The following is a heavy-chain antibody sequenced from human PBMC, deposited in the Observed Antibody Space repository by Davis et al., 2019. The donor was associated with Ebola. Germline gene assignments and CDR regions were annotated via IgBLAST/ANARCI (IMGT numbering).Heavy chain of an antibody. V-gene: IGHV1-46*01. D-gene: IGHD3-10*01. CDR1: GYTFTSYY. J-gene: IGHJ6*02. Sequence: ASVKVSCKASGYTFTSYYMHWVRQAPGQGLEWMGIINPSGGSTSYAQKFQGRVTMTRDTSTSTVYMELSSLRSEDTAVYYCARGRGMVQGGYYYGMDVWGQGTTVTVSS. CDR3: ARGRGMVQGGYYYGMDV. CDR2: INPSGGST.